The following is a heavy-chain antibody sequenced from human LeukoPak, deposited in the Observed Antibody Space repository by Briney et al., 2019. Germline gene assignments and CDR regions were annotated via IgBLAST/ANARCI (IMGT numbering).Heavy chain of an antibody. CDR3: AKDPTYYYDSSGYYPDY. CDR2: ISYDGSNK. D-gene: IGHD3-22*01. J-gene: IGHJ4*02. CDR1: GFTFSSYG. V-gene: IGHV3-30*18. Sequence: GGSLRLSCAASGFTFSSYGMHWVRQAPGKGLEWVAVISYDGSNKYYADSVKGRFTISRDNSKNTLYLQMNSVRAEDTAVYYCAKDPTYYYDSSGYYPDYWGQGTLVTVSS.